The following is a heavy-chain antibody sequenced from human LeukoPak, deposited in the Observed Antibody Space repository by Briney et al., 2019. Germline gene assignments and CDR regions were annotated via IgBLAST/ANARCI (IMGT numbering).Heavy chain of an antibody. CDR2: ISYDGSNT. J-gene: IGHJ4*02. CDR3: ARDSTYYYGSGSSGPHYFDS. D-gene: IGHD3-10*01. Sequence: GTSLRLSCAASGFTFSSYAMHWVRQDPGKGLEWVAVISYDGSNTYYADSVKGRFTISRDNPKNTLYLQLNSLRAEDSAVYYCARDSTYYYGSGSSGPHYFDSWGQGTLVTVSS. CDR1: GFTFSSYA. V-gene: IGHV3-30*01.